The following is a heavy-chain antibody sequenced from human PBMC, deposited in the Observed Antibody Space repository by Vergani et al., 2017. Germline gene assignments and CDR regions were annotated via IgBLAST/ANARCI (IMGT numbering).Heavy chain of an antibody. V-gene: IGHV4-59*01. D-gene: IGHD6-19*01. CDR1: GGSMSGYY. CDR2: IHYSENT. CDR3: ASGTHSGQRADR. J-gene: IGHJ5*02. Sequence: QVRLQESGPGLVKPSETLSLTCSVSGGSMSGYYWSWIRQPPGKGLEWIGSIHYSENTNYNPSLKTRVTISVDTSKNQFSLTLTSVTAADTAVYYCASGTHSGQRADRWGQGILVTVTS.